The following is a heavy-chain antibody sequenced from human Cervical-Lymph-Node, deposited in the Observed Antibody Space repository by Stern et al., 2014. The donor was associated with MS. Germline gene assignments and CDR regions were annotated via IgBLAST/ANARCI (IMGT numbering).Heavy chain of an antibody. Sequence: VQLVESGAEVKKPGSSVKVSCKASGGTFSNYAINWVRQAPGQRLEWVGGIIPLFGTTDFAQTFQGRVTITADKFTGTAYMELSSLRSEDTAMYYCTKSEPDGSNSLFYYYGMDVWGQGTTVTVSS. V-gene: IGHV1-69*06. D-gene: IGHD5-24*01. CDR2: IIPLFGTT. CDR3: TKSEPDGSNSLFYYYGMDV. CDR1: GGTFSNYA. J-gene: IGHJ6*02.